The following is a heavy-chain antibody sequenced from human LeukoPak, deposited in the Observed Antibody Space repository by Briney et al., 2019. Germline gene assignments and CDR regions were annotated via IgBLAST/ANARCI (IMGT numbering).Heavy chain of an antibody. Sequence: SETLSLTCTVSGGSISSGGYYWSWIRQHPGKGLEWIGYIYYSGSTNYNPSLKSRVTISVDTSKNQFSLKLSSVTAADTAVYYCARGRSGYAKGRGYFDYWGQGTLVTVSS. D-gene: IGHD5-12*01. J-gene: IGHJ4*02. CDR1: GGSISSGGYY. CDR3: ARGRSGYAKGRGYFDY. CDR2: IYYSGST. V-gene: IGHV4-31*03.